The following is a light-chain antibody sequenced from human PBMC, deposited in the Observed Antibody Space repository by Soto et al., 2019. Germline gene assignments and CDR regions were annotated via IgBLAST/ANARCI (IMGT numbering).Light chain of an antibody. CDR1: QSISSW. V-gene: IGKV1-5*03. CDR2: KAS. Sequence: DIQMTQSPSTLSASVGDRVTITCRASQSISSWLAWYQQKPGKAPTLLIYKASSLESGVPSRFSGSGSGTEFTLTISSLQPDDFATYYCQQYNSYSVTFGQGTKVEIK. J-gene: IGKJ1*01. CDR3: QQYNSYSVT.